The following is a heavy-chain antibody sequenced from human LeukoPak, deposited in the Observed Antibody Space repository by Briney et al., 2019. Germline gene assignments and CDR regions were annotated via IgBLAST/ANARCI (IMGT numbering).Heavy chain of an antibody. Sequence: PGGSLRLSCAASGFIFSDRYMDWVRQAPGKGLEWVGRTRNKADSYITEYAASVKGRFTISRDNSKNSLYLQMNSLKTEDTAVYYCAKEMATIRAFDFWGQGTMVTVSS. CDR3: AKEMATIRAFDF. V-gene: IGHV3-72*01. J-gene: IGHJ3*01. CDR1: GFIFSDRY. D-gene: IGHD5-24*01. CDR2: TRNKADSYIT.